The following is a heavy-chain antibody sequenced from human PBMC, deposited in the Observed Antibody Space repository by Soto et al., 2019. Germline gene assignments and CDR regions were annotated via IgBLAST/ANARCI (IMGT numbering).Heavy chain of an antibody. CDR2: IDWDDDK. CDR3: ARVIYYDSSGYYNWFAP. CDR1: CFSLSTSVMC. D-gene: IGHD3-22*01. V-gene: IGHV2-70*01. J-gene: IGHJ5*02. Sequence: GPTLVNPTQTLTLTCTLSCFSLSTSVMCVSWIRQPPGKALEWLALIDWDDDKYYSTSLKTRLTISKDTSKNQVVLTMTNMDPVDTATYYCARVIYYDSSGYYNWFAPWGQGTLVTVYS.